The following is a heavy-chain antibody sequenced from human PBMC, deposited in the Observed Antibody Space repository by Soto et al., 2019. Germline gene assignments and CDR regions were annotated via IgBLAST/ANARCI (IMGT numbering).Heavy chain of an antibody. J-gene: IGHJ3*01. CDR3: ANWNSRYGACDV. CDR2: ISGTGDYT. CDR1: GFSFGSYA. V-gene: IGHV3-23*01. Sequence: EPQLLESGGGSVQPGGSLRLSCAASGFSFGSYAMSWVRQTPGKGREWVSAISGTGDYTFYADSVKGRFTISRDNSKNTLYLQMSSLRADDAALYYCANWNSRYGACDVWGQGTMVTVSS. D-gene: IGHD1-7*01.